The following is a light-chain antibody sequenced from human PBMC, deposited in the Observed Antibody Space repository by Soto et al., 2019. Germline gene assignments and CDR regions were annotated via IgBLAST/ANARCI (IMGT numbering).Light chain of an antibody. CDR2: EVS. V-gene: IGLV2-23*02. CDR3: CSYAGSSTYV. Sequence: QSALTQPASVSGSPGQSITISCTGTSSDVGTYHLVSWYQQHPGKAPKLMIYEVSKRPSGVSNRFSGSKSGNTASPTISGLQAEDEADYYCCSYAGSSTYVFGTGTKLTVL. J-gene: IGLJ1*01. CDR1: SSDVGTYHL.